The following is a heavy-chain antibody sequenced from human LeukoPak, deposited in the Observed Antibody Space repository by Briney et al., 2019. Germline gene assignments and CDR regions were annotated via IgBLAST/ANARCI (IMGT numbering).Heavy chain of an antibody. CDR1: GFTFDDYG. J-gene: IGHJ4*02. CDR2: IIPSGVTT. CDR3: ARDDSLLQFGC. D-gene: IGHD5-24*01. Sequence: GGSLRLSCAASGFTFDDYGMNWVRHAPGKGLEWVSGIIPSGVTTYYADSVKGRFAISRDNSKNTVYLQMNSLRAEDTAVYYCARDDSLLQFGCWGQGTLVTVSS. V-gene: IGHV3-23*01.